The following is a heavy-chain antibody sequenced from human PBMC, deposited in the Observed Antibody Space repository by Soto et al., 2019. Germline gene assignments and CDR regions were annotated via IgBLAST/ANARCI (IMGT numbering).Heavy chain of an antibody. CDR1: GGTFSSYA. CDR3: ARDGVAAPWFAP. D-gene: IGHD6-6*01. J-gene: IGHJ5*02. Sequence: QVQLVQSGAEVKKPGSSVKVSCKASGGTFSSYAISWVRQAPGQGLEWMGGIIPIFGTANYAQKFQGRVTITADESTSTAYMELSSLSAEGTAVYYCARDGVAAPWFAPWGQGTLVTVSS. CDR2: IIPIFGTA. V-gene: IGHV1-69*12.